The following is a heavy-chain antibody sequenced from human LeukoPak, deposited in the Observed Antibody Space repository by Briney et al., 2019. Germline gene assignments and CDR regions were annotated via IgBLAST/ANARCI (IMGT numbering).Heavy chain of an antibody. CDR3: ARESVLFWFAELAREDYYGMDV. J-gene: IGHJ6*02. CDR2: IKQDGSAK. V-gene: IGHV3-7*01. CDR1: GFSFSRNW. D-gene: IGHD3-10*01. Sequence: GGSLRLSCVDSGFSFSRNWMSWVRQAPGKGLEWVANIKQDGSAKYYVDSVKGRFTISRDNAKNSLFLQMNSLRVEDTAVYYCARESVLFWFAELAREDYYGMDVWGQGTTVTVSS.